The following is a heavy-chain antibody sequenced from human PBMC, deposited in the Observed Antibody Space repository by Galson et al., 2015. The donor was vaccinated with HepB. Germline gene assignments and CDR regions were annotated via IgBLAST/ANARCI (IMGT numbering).Heavy chain of an antibody. CDR1: EFTFSSYW. CDR2: INPDGSEK. CDR3: ARRISLVRGIITKPDYYSGMDV. Sequence: SLRLSCAGSEFTFSSYWMNWVRQAPGKGLEWVANINPDGSEKSYVASLRGRFTVSRDNDKNALYLQMDSLRAEDTAVYYCARRISLVRGIITKPDYYSGMDVWGQGTTVTVAS. D-gene: IGHD3-10*01. J-gene: IGHJ6*02. V-gene: IGHV3-7*03.